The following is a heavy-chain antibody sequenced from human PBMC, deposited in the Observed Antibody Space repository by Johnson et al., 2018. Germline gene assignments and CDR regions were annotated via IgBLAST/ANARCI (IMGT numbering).Heavy chain of an antibody. Sequence: QVQLGQSGGGLVEHRGSMGLSCAASGFSFSDYYMSWLRQAPGKGLEWVSYISTRGSSIYYADSVKGRFTISRDNAMDSLYLQMNNLTAEDTAVYYCARSYDFRSYYYYGMDVWGQGTTVTVS. CDR3: ARSYDFRSYYYYGMDV. CDR2: ISTRGSSI. V-gene: IGHV3-11*04. J-gene: IGHJ6*02. CDR1: GFSFSDYY. D-gene: IGHD3/OR15-3a*01.